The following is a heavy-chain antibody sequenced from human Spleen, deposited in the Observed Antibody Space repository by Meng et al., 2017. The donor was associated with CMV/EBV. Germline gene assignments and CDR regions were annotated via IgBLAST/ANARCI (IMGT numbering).Heavy chain of an antibody. Sequence: GSLRLSCTVSGGSISSSSYYWGWIRQPPGKGLEWIGSIYYSGSTYYNPSLKSRVTISVDTSKNQFSLKLSSVTAADTAVYYCARDVDTASFDYWGQGTLVTVSS. CDR1: GGSISSSSYY. J-gene: IGHJ4*02. D-gene: IGHD5-18*01. V-gene: IGHV4-39*07. CDR3: ARDVDTASFDY. CDR2: IYYSGST.